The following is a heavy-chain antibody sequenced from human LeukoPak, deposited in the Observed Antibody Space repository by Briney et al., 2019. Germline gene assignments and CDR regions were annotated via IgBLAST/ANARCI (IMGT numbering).Heavy chain of an antibody. Sequence: ASVKVSCKTSGGTFSSYTITWVRQAPGQGLEWMGGIIPIFGTTNYAQKFQGRVTITADESTSTAYMELSRLRSEDTAVYYCARGWQLGGDLGDAFDIWGQGTVVTVSS. D-gene: IGHD2-21*01. CDR3: ARGWQLGGDLGDAFDI. CDR1: GGTFSSYT. J-gene: IGHJ3*02. CDR2: IIPIFGTT. V-gene: IGHV1-69*13.